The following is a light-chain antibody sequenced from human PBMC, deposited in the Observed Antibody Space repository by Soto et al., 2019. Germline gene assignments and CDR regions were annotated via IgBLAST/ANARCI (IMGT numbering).Light chain of an antibody. V-gene: IGKV3-20*01. CDR3: QQYGSSRWT. CDR1: QTIYSN. CDR2: GAS. Sequence: IVMTQSPATLSVSPGERATLSCRAGQTIYSNVAWYQQKPGQAPRLLIYGASSRATGIPDRSSGSGSGTDFTLTISRLEPEDFAVYYCQQYGSSRWTFGQGTKV. J-gene: IGKJ1*01.